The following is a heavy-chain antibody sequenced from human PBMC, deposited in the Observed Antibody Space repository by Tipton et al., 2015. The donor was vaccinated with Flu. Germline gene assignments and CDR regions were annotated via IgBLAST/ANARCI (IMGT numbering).Heavy chain of an antibody. CDR3: ARPLWFGEASGFAFDI. D-gene: IGHD3-10*01. Sequence: TLSLTCTVSGGSISSGGYYWGWIRQPPGKGLEWIGSIYYSGSTYYNPSLKSRVTISVDTSKNQFSLKLSSVTAADTAVYYCARPLWFGEASGFAFDIWGQGTMVTVSS. V-gene: IGHV4-39*07. CDR1: GGSISSGGYY. CDR2: IYYSGST. J-gene: IGHJ3*02.